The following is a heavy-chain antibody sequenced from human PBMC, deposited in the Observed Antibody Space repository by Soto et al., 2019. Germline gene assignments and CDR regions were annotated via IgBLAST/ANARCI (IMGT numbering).Heavy chain of an antibody. CDR2: INSDGSTT. Sequence: GGSLRLSCAASGFTFSSYWMHWVRQVPWKGLVWVSRINSDGSTTTYADSVKGRFTISRDNAKNTLYLQMNSLRVEDTAVYYCARAPVGHFDYWGQGTKVTVAS. J-gene: IGHJ4*02. CDR3: ARAPVGHFDY. V-gene: IGHV3-74*01. CDR1: GFTFSSYW.